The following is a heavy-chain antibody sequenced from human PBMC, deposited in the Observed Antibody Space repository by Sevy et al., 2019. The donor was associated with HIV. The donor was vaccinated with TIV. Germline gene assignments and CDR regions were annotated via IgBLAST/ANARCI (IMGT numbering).Heavy chain of an antibody. CDR3: ARGVATTTYYDFWSGPGNYFDY. V-gene: IGHV4-34*01. CDR2: INHSGST. D-gene: IGHD3-3*01. CDR1: GGSFSGYY. Sequence: SETLSLTCAVYGGSFSGYYWSWIRQPPGKGLEWIGEINHSGSTNYNPTLKSRVTISVDTSKNQSSLKLSSVTAADTALYYCARGVATTTYYDFWSGPGNYFDYWGQGTLVTVSS. J-gene: IGHJ4*02.